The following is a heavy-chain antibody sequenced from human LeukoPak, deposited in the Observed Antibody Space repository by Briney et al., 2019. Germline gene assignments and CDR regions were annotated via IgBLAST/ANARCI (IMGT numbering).Heavy chain of an antibody. V-gene: IGHV4-34*01. D-gene: IGHD3-22*01. Sequence: PSETLSLTCAVYGGSFSGYYWSWIRQPPGKGLEWIGEINHSGSTNYNPSLKSRVTISVDTSKNQFSLKLSSVTAADTAVYYCASFDSSGYYNVDYWGQGTLVTVSS. J-gene: IGHJ4*02. CDR2: INHSGST. CDR3: ASFDSSGYYNVDY. CDR1: GGSFSGYY.